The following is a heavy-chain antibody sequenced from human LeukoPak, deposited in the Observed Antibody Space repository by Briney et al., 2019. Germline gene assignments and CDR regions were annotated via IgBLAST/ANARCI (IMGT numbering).Heavy chain of an antibody. J-gene: IGHJ3*02. CDR2: ISYDGSNK. V-gene: IGHV3-30*04. CDR3: ARAKRNGFDI. CDR1: GFTFSSYA. Sequence: PGRSLRLSCAASGFTFSSYAMHWVRQAPGKGLEWVAVISYDGSNKYYADSVKGRFTISRDNSKNTLYLQMNSLRAEDTAVYYCARAKRNGFDIWGQGTMVTVSS.